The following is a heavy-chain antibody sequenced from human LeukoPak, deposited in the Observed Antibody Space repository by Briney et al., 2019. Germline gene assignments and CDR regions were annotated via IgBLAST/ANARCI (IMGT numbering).Heavy chain of an antibody. CDR2: IYYSGST. CDR1: GGSISSSSYY. J-gene: IGHJ6*03. CDR3: ASLYRGIFGVVINLSYHYYMDV. V-gene: IGHV4-39*01. Sequence: SETLSLTCTVSGGSISSSSYYWGWIRQPPGKGLEWIGSIYYSGSTYYNPSLKSRVTISVDTSKNQFSLKLSSVTAADTAVYYCASLYRGIFGVVINLSYHYYMDVWGKGTTVTVSS. D-gene: IGHD3-3*01.